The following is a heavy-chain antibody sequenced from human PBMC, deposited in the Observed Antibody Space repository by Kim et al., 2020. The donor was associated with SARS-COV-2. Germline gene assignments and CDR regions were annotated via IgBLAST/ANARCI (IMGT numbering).Heavy chain of an antibody. Sequence: GGSLRLSCAASGFTFSNAWMSWVRQAPGKGLEWVGRIKSKTDGGTTDYAAPVKGRFTISRDDSKNTLYLQMNSLKTEDTAVYYCTRQPKTTYYDILTGYYTSSFIDYWGQGTLVTVSS. CDR1: GFTFSNAW. CDR3: TRQPKTTYYDILTGYYTSSFIDY. J-gene: IGHJ4*02. V-gene: IGHV3-15*01. D-gene: IGHD3-9*01. CDR2: IKSKTDGGTT.